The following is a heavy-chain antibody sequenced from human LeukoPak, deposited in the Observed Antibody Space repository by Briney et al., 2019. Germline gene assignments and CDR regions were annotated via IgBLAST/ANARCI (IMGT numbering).Heavy chain of an antibody. CDR1: GGTFSSYA. CDR2: IIPIFGTA. D-gene: IGHD2-2*01. J-gene: IGHJ4*02. V-gene: IGHV1-69*06. CDR3: ARNNCSSTSCYVRVFDY. Sequence: ASVKVSCKASGGTFSSYAISWVRQAPGQGLEWMGGIIPIFGTANYAQKFQGRVTITADKSTSTAYMELSSLRSEDTAVYYCARNNCSSTSCYVRVFDYWGQGTLVTVSS.